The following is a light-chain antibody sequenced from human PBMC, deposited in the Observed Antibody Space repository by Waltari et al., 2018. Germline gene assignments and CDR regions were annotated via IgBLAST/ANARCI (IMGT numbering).Light chain of an antibody. Sequence: AIRMTQSPSSLSASTGNRVTIPCRASQGIRTYLAWYQQTPGKAPKLLIYAASPLQNGVPSRFSGSGSGTDFTLTISCLQSEDFATYYCQQYNSYSWTFGQGTKVEIK. V-gene: IGKV1-8*01. CDR3: QQYNSYSWT. CDR2: AAS. CDR1: QGIRTY. J-gene: IGKJ1*01.